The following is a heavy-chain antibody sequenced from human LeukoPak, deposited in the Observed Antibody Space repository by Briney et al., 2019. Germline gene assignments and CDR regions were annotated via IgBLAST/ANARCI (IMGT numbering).Heavy chain of an antibody. D-gene: IGHD6-19*01. J-gene: IGHJ4*02. CDR2: INPNSGDT. V-gene: IGHV1-2*06. CDR3: ASGEQWLVHRYDY. Sequence: ASVKVSCKASGYTVTGYYLHWVRQAPGQGLEWMGRINPNSGDTNYAQKFQGRVTMTWDTSISTAYMELSSLRSEDTAVYYCASGEQWLVHRYDYWGQGTLVTVSS. CDR1: GYTVTGYY.